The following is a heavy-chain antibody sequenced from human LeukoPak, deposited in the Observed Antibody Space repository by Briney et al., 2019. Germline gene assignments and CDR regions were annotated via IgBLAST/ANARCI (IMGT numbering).Heavy chain of an antibody. D-gene: IGHD6-13*01. J-gene: IGHJ4*02. CDR2: IFWNGGKV. Sequence: GGSLRLSCTASGFTLDNYAMNWVRHAPGKGLEGVSGIFWNGGKVTYADSVKGRFTISRDNARNSLYLQMNSLRAEDTALYYCARDLAADRRGYFDRWGQGTLVIVSS. CDR3: ARDLAADRRGYFDR. CDR1: GFTLDNYA. V-gene: IGHV3-20*04.